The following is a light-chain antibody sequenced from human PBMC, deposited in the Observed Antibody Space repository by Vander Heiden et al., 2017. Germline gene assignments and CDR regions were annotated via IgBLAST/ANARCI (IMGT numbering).Light chain of an antibody. CDR3: GAWDDGRTVWV. V-gene: IGLV1-44*01. J-gene: IGLJ3*02. Sequence: HSVLTHPPSASGTPSQRVTISCSGSSSNIGSNTVNGYQQHPGTAPKLLIYSNDQRPSGVPDRFSGSTTGTSASLAIGGLQAEDEADYYCGAWDDGRTVWVFGGGTKLTVL. CDR2: SND. CDR1: SSNIGSNT.